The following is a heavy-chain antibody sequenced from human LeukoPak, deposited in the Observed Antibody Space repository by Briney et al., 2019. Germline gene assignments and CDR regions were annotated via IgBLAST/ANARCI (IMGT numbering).Heavy chain of an antibody. CDR3: VKELGCSGGSCYVGGYIDAFDI. J-gene: IGHJ3*02. D-gene: IGHD2-15*01. V-gene: IGHV3-64D*09. Sequence: GGSLRLSCSPSGLTFSSYAIHWVRQAPGKGLEYVSAISSNGGSTYYADSVKGRFTNSRDNSKNTLYLQMSSLRAEDTAVYYCVKELGCSGGSCYVGGYIDAFDIWGQGTMVTVSS. CDR1: GLTFSSYA. CDR2: ISSNGGST.